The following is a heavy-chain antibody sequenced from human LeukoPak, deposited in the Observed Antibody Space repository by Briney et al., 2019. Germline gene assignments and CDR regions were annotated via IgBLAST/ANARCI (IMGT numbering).Heavy chain of an antibody. CDR3: AKAGYYYDYYFDY. D-gene: IGHD3-22*01. CDR1: GFTFSSYA. J-gene: IGHJ4*02. CDR2: ISGSGGST. Sequence: GGSLRLSCAASGFTFSSYAMSWVRQAPGKGLEWVSAISGSGGSTYYADSVKGQFTIPRDNSKNTLYLQMNSLRAEGTAVYYCAKAGYYYDYYFDYWGQGTLVTVSS. V-gene: IGHV3-23*01.